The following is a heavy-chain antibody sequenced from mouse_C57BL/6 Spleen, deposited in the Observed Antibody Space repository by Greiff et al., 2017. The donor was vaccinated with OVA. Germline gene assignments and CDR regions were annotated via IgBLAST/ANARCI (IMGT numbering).Heavy chain of an antibody. CDR2: ISYDGSN. Sequence: EVQLQQSGPGLVKPSQSLSLTCSVTGYSITSGYYWNWLRQFPGNKLEWMGYISYDGSNNYNPSLKNRISITRDTSKNQFFLTLNSVTTEDTATYYGARGDTTVVEYYFDDWGQGTTLTVSS. CDR3: ARGDTTVVEYYFDD. J-gene: IGHJ2*01. D-gene: IGHD1-1*01. V-gene: IGHV3-6*01. CDR1: GYSITSGYY.